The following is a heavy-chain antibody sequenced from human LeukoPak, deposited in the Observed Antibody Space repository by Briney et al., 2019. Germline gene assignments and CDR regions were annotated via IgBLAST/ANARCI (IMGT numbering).Heavy chain of an antibody. Sequence: GGSLRLSWAASGFTFSGSAMHWVRQASGKGLEWVGRIRSKANSYATAYAASVKGRFTISRDDSKNTAYLQMNSLKTEDTAVYYCTRWIAARPFDYWGQGTLVTVSS. CDR1: GFTFSGSA. CDR3: TRWIAARPFDY. D-gene: IGHD6-6*01. J-gene: IGHJ4*02. V-gene: IGHV3-73*01. CDR2: IRSKANSYAT.